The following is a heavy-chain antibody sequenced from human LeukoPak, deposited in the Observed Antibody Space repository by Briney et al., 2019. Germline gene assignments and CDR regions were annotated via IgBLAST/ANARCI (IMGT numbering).Heavy chain of an antibody. CDR2: INPNSGGT. CDR3: ARGGGIVVPAAELDY. V-gene: IGHV1-2*02. CDR1: GYTFTGYY. J-gene: IGHJ4*02. Sequence: ASVKVSCKASGYTFTGYYMHWVRQAPGQGLEWMGWINPNSGGTNYAQKFQGRVTMTRDTSISTAYMELSRLRSDDTAVYYCARGGGIVVPAAELDYWGQGTLVTVSS. D-gene: IGHD2-2*01.